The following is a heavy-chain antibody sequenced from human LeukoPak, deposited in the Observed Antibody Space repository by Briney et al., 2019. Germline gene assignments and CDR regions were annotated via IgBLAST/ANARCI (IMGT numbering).Heavy chain of an antibody. CDR1: GFTFSSYA. CDR3: AKDPERATYSSSPPGYFDC. CDR2: ISGSGGST. Sequence: GGSLRLSCAASGFTFSSYAMSWVRQAPGKGLEWVSAISGSGGSTYYADSVKGRFTISRDNSKNTLYLQMNSLRAEDTAVYYCAKDPERATYSSSPPGYFDCWGQGTLVTVSS. D-gene: IGHD6-13*01. J-gene: IGHJ4*02. V-gene: IGHV3-23*01.